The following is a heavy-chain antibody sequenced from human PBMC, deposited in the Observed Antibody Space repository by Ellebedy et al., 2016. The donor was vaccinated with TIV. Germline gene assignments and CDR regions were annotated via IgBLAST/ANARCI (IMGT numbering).Heavy chain of an antibody. Sequence: AASVKVSCKASGGTFSSYAISWVRQAPGQGLEWMGGIIPIFGTANYAQKFQGRVTITADESTSTAYMELSSLRSEDTAVYYCARAFALRGVIPQHRQNYYYYYGMDVWGQGTTVTVSS. D-gene: IGHD3-10*01. CDR2: IIPIFGTA. J-gene: IGHJ6*02. CDR3: ARAFALRGVIPQHRQNYYYYYGMDV. CDR1: GGTFSSYA. V-gene: IGHV1-69*13.